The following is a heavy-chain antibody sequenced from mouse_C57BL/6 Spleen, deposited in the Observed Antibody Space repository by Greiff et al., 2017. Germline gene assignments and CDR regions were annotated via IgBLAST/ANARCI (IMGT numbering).Heavy chain of an antibody. V-gene: IGHV1-15*01. Sequence: QVQLQQSGAELVRPGASVTLSCKASGYTFTDYEMHWVKQTPVHGLEWIGAIDPETGGTAYNQKFKGKARLTADKSSSTAYMELRSLTSEDSAVYYCTGRWLRRFAYWGQGTLVTVSA. CDR1: GYTFTDYE. CDR2: IDPETGGT. J-gene: IGHJ3*01. D-gene: IGHD2-2*01. CDR3: TGRWLRRFAY.